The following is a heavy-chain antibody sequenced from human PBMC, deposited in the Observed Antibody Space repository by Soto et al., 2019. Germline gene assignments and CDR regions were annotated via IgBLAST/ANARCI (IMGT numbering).Heavy chain of an antibody. Sequence: GGSLRLSCAASGFTVSSNYMSWVRQAPGKGLEWVSVIYSGGSTYYADSVKGRFTISRDNSKNTLYLQISSLRGEDTAVYYCARAAYSSSWNWFDPWGQGTLVTVSS. CDR3: ARAAYSSSWNWFDP. CDR2: IYSGGST. V-gene: IGHV3-53*05. CDR1: GFTVSSNY. J-gene: IGHJ5*02. D-gene: IGHD6-13*01.